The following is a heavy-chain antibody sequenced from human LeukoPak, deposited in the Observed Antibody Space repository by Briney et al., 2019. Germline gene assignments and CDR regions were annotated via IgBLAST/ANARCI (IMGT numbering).Heavy chain of an antibody. V-gene: IGHV1-8*01. J-gene: IGHJ4*02. CDR3: ARAWIIQLFDY. D-gene: IGHD5-18*01. Sequence: GASVKVSCKASGYTFTSYDINWVRQATGQGLEWMGWMNPKSGNTGYAQKLQGRVTMTTDTSTSTAYMELRSLRSDDTAVYYCARAWIIQLFDYWGQGTLVTVSS. CDR2: MNPKSGNT. CDR1: GYTFTSYD.